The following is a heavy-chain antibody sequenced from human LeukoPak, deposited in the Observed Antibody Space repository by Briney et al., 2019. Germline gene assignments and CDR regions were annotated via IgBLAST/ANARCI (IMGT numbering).Heavy chain of an antibody. Sequence: KPSETLSLTCAVYGGSFSGYYWSWIRQPPGKGLEWIGEINHSGSTNYNPSLKSRVTISVDTSKNQFSLKLSSVTAADTAVYYCARAYRGSYYFDYWGQGTLVTVSS. V-gene: IGHV4-34*01. D-gene: IGHD1-26*01. J-gene: IGHJ4*02. CDR2: INHSGST. CDR3: ARAYRGSYYFDY. CDR1: GGSFSGYY.